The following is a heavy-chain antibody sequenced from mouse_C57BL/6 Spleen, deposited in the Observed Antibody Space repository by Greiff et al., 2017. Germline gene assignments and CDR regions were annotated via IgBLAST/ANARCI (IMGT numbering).Heavy chain of an antibody. CDR1: GFNIKDYY. CDR3: ARLLYGSSFWWYFDV. CDR2: IDPEDGET. J-gene: IGHJ1*03. D-gene: IGHD1-1*01. Sequence: EVNVVESGAELVKPGASVKLSCTASGFNIKDYYMHWVKQRTEQGLEWIGRIDPEDGETKYAPKFQGKATITADTSSNTAYLQLSSLTSEDTAVYYCARLLYGSSFWWYFDVWGTGTTVTVSS. V-gene: IGHV14-2*01.